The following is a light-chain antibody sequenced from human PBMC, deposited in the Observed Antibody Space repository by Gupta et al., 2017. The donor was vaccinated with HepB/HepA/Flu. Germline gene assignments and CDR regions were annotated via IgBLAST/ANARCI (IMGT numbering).Light chain of an antibody. CDR2: AAS. Sequence: DIQMTQYPSSLSASVGDRVTITCRSSQTIANFLNWYQQKPGKAPKILIYAASSFQSGVPSRFSGCGSGTDFTLTIRSLQAEDFATYYCQQSYSAPFTFGPETKVEI. CDR1: QTIANF. CDR3: QQSYSAPFT. J-gene: IGKJ3*01. V-gene: IGKV1-39*01.